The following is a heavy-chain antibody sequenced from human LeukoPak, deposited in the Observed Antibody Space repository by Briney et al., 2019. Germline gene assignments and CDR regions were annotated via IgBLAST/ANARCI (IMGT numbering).Heavy chain of an antibody. J-gene: IGHJ6*03. CDR3: AREDGSSSWYRSYYYYMDV. V-gene: IGHV4-39*07. Sequence: SETLSLTCTVSGGSISSSSYYWGWIRQPPGKGLEWIGEINHSGSTNYNPSLKSRVTISVDTSKNQFSLKLSSVTAADTAVYYCAREDGSSSWYRSYYYYMDVWGKGTTVTISS. D-gene: IGHD6-13*01. CDR2: INHSGST. CDR1: GGSISSSSYY.